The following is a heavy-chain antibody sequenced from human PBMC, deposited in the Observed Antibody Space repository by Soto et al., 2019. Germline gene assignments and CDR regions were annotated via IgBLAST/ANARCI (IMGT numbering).Heavy chain of an antibody. V-gene: IGHV3-53*01. CDR1: GFTVSSNY. CDR2: IYSGGST. J-gene: IGHJ4*02. Sequence: GASLRLSFVASGFTVSSNYMSWVCQAPGKGLEWVSVIYSGGSTYYADSVKGRFTISRDNSKNTLYLQMNSLRAEDTAVYYCARTRTDYGDYETHFDYWGQGTLVTVSS. D-gene: IGHD4-17*01. CDR3: ARTRTDYGDYETHFDY.